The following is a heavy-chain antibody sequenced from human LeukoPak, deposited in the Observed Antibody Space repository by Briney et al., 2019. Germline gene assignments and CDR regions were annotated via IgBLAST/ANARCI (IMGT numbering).Heavy chain of an antibody. CDR3: AREYYYDSSGYYLIDY. D-gene: IGHD3-22*01. Sequence: SETLSLTCTVSGGSISSGGYYWSWLRQHPGMGLEWSGYIYYSGSTYFNPSLKSRVTISVDTSKNQFSLKLSSVTAADTAVYYCAREYYYDSSGYYLIDYWGQGTLVTVSS. J-gene: IGHJ4*02. CDR2: IYYSGST. V-gene: IGHV4-31*03. CDR1: GGSISSGGYY.